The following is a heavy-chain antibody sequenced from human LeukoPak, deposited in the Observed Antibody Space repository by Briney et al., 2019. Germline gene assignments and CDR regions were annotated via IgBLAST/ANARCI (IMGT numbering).Heavy chain of an antibody. D-gene: IGHD3-10*01. J-gene: IGHJ4*02. Sequence: SETLSLTCSVSDGSISSSSYDWGWIRQPPGKGLEWIGSIYYSGNTHYNPSLKSRLTISVDTSKNQFSLNLKSVTAADTAMYFCARDYREGSDRQYGAGMDWGQGTLVTVSS. CDR1: DGSISSSSYD. V-gene: IGHV4-39*07. CDR2: IYYSGNT. CDR3: ARDYREGSDRQYGAGMD.